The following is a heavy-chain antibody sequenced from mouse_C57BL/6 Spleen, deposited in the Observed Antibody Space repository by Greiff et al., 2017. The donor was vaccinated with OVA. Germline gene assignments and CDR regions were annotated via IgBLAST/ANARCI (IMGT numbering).Heavy chain of an antibody. CDR1: GYTFTSYW. D-gene: IGHD1-3*01. CDR2: IDPSDSYT. Sequence: QVQLQQPGAELVMPGASVKLSCKASGYTFTSYWMHWVTQRPGQGLEWIGEIDPSDSYTNYNQKFKGKSTLTVDKSSSTAYMQLSSLTSEDSAVYYCARSGYILFDYWGQGTTLTVSS. V-gene: IGHV1-69*01. CDR3: ARSGYILFDY. J-gene: IGHJ2*01.